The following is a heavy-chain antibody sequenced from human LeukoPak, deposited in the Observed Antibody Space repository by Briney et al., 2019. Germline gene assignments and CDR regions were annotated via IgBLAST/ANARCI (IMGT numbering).Heavy chain of an antibody. CDR2: ITSSSTYT. CDR1: GFSFSSYN. J-gene: IGHJ4*02. V-gene: IGHV3-21*04. CDR3: AKMGGGSGSYYKPVDY. D-gene: IGHD3-10*01. Sequence: GGSLRLSCAASGFSFSSYNMNWVRQTPGKGLEWVSSITSSSTYTFYADSVKGRFTISRDNARNSLYLQMNSLRAEDTAVYYCAKMGGGSGSYYKPVDYWGQGTLVTVSS.